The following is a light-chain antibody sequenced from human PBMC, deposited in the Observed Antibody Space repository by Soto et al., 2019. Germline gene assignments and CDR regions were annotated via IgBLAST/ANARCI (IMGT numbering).Light chain of an antibody. CDR1: QSAGNC. V-gene: IGKV3D-15*01. CDR3: QQHNQWPIT. CDR2: YIS. Sequence: IGMTQSPATLSLSPGKTASLSCRACQSAGNCLAWYQQKPGKAPRLLIYYISTWASGIPARFSGSGSGTEFTLTINSLQSEDSAVYYCQQHNQWPITFGQGTRLEIK. J-gene: IGKJ5*01.